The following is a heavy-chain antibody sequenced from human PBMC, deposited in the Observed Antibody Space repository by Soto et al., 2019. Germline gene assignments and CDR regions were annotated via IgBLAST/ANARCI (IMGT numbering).Heavy chain of an antibody. CDR3: GGSGSYYTFDY. Sequence: GSLRLSCAASGFTVSSNYMSWVRQAPGKGLEWVSVIYNDGSTYYADSVKGRFAISRDNSKNTVYLQMNSLRVEDTAVYYCGGSGSYYTFDYWGQGTLVTVSS. CDR1: GFTVSSNY. D-gene: IGHD3-10*01. J-gene: IGHJ4*02. V-gene: IGHV3-53*01. CDR2: IYNDGST.